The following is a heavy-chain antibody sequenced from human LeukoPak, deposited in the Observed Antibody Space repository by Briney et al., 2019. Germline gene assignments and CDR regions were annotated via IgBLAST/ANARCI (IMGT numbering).Heavy chain of an antibody. V-gene: IGHV4-39*01. CDR1: GGSISSGDYY. CDR3: TRRRGGTSSRDY. CDR2: VQYSGST. J-gene: IGHJ4*02. Sequence: SETLSLTCTVSGGSISSGDYYWAWIRQPPGQGLEWIGNVQYSGSTYYNPSLKSRVTISLDTSKNQFSLRLSSVTAADASMYYCTRRRGGTSSRDYWGQGTLVTVSS. D-gene: IGHD6-13*01.